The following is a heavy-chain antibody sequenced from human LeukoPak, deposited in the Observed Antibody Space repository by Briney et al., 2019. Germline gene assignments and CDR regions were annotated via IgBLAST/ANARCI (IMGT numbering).Heavy chain of an antibody. V-gene: IGHV3-30*02. Sequence: GSLRLSCAASGFTFTNFGMHWVRQAPGKGLDRVAFIMYDGSIKFYADSVLGRFTISRDNSKNTLDLQMNSLRTEDTAVYYCVKESLEGDTWGQGTLVTVSS. CDR1: GFTFTNFG. CDR2: IMYDGSIK. J-gene: IGHJ5*02. D-gene: IGHD1-1*01. CDR3: VKESLEGDT.